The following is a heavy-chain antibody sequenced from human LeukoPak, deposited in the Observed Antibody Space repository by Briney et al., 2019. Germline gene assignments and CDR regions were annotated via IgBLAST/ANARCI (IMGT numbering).Heavy chain of an antibody. V-gene: IGHV4-38-2*02. CDR2: IYDSGTT. CDR3: ARGGYSGSY. D-gene: IGHD1-26*01. CDR1: GYSISSGYY. Sequence: SETLSLTCTVSGYSISSGYYWGWIRQPPGKGLEWIGSIYDSGTTYYNPSLKSRVTISVDTSKNQFSLRLNSVAAADTAVYYCARGGYSGSYWGQGTLVTVSS. J-gene: IGHJ4*02.